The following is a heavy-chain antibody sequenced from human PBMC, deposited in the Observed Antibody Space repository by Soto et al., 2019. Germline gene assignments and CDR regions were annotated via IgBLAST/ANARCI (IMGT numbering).Heavy chain of an antibody. J-gene: IGHJ5*02. CDR3: ARSSHKESWFDP. V-gene: IGHV4-4*07. CDR2: IYTSGST. D-gene: IGHD6-13*01. CDR1: GGSVSNFY. Sequence: QVQLQESGPGLVKPSETLSLTCTVSGGSVSNFYWNWIRQPAGKRLEWIGRIYTSGSTNYNPSLRSRVTMSIDTSRTQFSLKLNSVTAADTAVYYCARSSHKESWFDPWGQGTLVTVSS.